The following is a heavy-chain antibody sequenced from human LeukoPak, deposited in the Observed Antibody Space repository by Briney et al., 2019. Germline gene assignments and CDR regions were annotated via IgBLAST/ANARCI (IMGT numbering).Heavy chain of an antibody. CDR2: IYSGGRT. J-gene: IGHJ4*02. CDR3: ARVLYDSSGPLDY. CDR1: GFTVSSNY. D-gene: IGHD3-22*01. Sequence: PGGSLRLSCAASGFTVSSNYMSWVRQAPGKGLEWVSVIYSGGRTAYADSVKGRFTISRDDSKNTLDLQMNNLGAEDTAVYYCARVLYDSSGPLDYWGQGTLVTVSS. V-gene: IGHV3-66*01.